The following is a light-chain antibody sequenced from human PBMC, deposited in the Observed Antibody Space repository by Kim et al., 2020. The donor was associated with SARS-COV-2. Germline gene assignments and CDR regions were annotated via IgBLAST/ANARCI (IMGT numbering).Light chain of an antibody. CDR1: QSVLYSSNNKTY. V-gene: IGKV4-1*01. CDR3: HQYYRAPRT. CDR2: WAS. J-gene: IGKJ3*01. Sequence: DIVMTQSPDSLAVSLGERATINCKSSQSVLYSSNNKTYLAWYQQKPGQPPKLLIYWASTRESGVPDRFSGSGSGTDFTLTISNLQAEDVAVYYCHQYYRAPRTFGPGTKVDIK.